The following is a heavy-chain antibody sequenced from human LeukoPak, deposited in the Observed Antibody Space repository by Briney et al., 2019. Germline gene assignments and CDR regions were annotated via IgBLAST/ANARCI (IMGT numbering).Heavy chain of an antibody. J-gene: IGHJ4*02. CDR3: ARGQWEVRGIIISHFDY. D-gene: IGHD3-10*01. CDR1: GGSFSGYY. Sequence: SETLSLTCAVYGGSFSGYYWSWVRQPPGKGLKWIGESKHGGGTNYNPSLKSRVTFSVDTSKNQFSLKLTSVTAADTAVYYCARGQWEVRGIIISHFDYWGQGILVTVSS. CDR2: SKHGGGT. V-gene: IGHV4-34*01.